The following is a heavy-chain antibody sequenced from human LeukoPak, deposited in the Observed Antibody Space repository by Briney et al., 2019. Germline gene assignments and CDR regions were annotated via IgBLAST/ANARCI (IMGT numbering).Heavy chain of an antibody. V-gene: IGHV3-21*01. CDR1: GFTFSSDS. Sequence: PGGSLRLSCAASGFTFSSDSMNWVRQAPGKGLEWVSSISSSSSYIYYADSVKGRFTISRDNAKNSLYLQMNSLRAEDTAVYYCARDSAYRYYYMDVWGKGTTVTVSS. J-gene: IGHJ6*03. CDR2: ISSSSSYI. D-gene: IGHD3-10*01. CDR3: ARDSAYRYYYMDV.